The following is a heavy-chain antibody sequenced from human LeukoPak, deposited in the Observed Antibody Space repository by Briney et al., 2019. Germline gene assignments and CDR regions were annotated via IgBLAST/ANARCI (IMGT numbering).Heavy chain of an antibody. Sequence: ASVKVSCKASGYTFTSYDINWVRQATGQGLEWMGIINPSGGSTSYAQKFQGRVTMTRDTSTSTVYMELSSLRSEDTAVYYCARDDGYKEYYFDYWGQGTLVTVSS. CDR1: GYTFTSYD. CDR2: INPSGGST. D-gene: IGHD5-24*01. CDR3: ARDDGYKEYYFDY. J-gene: IGHJ4*02. V-gene: IGHV1-46*01.